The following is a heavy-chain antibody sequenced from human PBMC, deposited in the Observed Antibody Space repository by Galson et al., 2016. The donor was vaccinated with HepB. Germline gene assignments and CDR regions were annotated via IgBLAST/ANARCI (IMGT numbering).Heavy chain of an antibody. CDR1: GFTFSSYA. CDR3: AKAFATYYYDGSGSDGTDWYFDL. V-gene: IGHV3-23*01. J-gene: IGHJ2*01. CDR2: INNSGRST. D-gene: IGHD3-22*01. Sequence: SLRLSCAASGFTFSSYAMTWVRQAPGKRLEWVSTINNSGRSTYSAASVKGRFTISRDNSKNTLYMHMNSLKAEDTAVYYCAKAFATYYYDGSGSDGTDWYFDLWGRGTLVTVSS.